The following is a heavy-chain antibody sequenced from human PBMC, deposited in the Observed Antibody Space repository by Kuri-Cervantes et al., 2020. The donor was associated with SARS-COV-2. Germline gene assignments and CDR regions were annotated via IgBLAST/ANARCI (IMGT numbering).Heavy chain of an antibody. CDR2: IIPIFGTA. Sequence: SVKVSCKASGYTFTDYYLHWVRQAPGQGLEWMGRIIPIFGTANYAQKFQGRVTITADESTSTAYMELSSLRSEDTAVYYCAGRLRFSHSDAFDIWGQGTRVTVSS. CDR1: GYTFTDYY. V-gene: IGHV1-69*13. J-gene: IGHJ3*02. D-gene: IGHD3-3*01. CDR3: AGRLRFSHSDAFDI.